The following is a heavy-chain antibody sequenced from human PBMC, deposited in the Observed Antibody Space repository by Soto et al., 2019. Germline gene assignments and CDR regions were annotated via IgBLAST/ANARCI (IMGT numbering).Heavy chain of an antibody. CDR1: GLTFSGAA. Sequence: EVQLLESGGGLVQPGGSLKLSCAASGLTFSGAAMHWVRQASRKGLEWVGRIRSKANSYAPADAASVKGRFTIYGDDSKNTAYLPMNSVKSEDTAVYYCTGLAQRYYDFWSGRTYYYGMAVWGQGRTVTVSS. J-gene: IGHJ6*02. D-gene: IGHD3-3*01. CDR3: TGLAQRYYDFWSGRTYYYGMAV. CDR2: IRSKANSYAP. V-gene: IGHV3-73*02.